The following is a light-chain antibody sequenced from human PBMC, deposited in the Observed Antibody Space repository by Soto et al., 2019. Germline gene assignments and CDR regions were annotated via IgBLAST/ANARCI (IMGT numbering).Light chain of an antibody. J-gene: IGKJ1*01. CDR2: GAS. CDR1: QSVSSSY. Sequence: ESLLTQPPGTLSLSPGEIATLSCRASQSVSSSYLAWYQQKPGQAPRLLIYGASSRATGIPDRFSGSGSGTDFTLTISRLEPEDFAVYYCQQYGSSPVTFGQGTKV. CDR3: QQYGSSPVT. V-gene: IGKV3-20*01.